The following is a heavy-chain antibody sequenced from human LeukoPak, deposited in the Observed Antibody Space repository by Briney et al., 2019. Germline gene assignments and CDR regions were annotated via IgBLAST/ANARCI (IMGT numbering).Heavy chain of an antibody. Sequence: GGSLRLSCAASGFTFSSYAMSWVRQAPGKGLEWVSAISGSGGSTYYADSVKGRFTISRDNSKSTLYLQMNSLRAEDTAVYYCAKVPITIFGVVISNDYYYYYMDVWGKGTTVTVSS. CDR2: ISGSGGST. D-gene: IGHD3-3*01. V-gene: IGHV3-23*01. CDR1: GFTFSSYA. J-gene: IGHJ6*03. CDR3: AKVPITIFGVVISNDYYYYYMDV.